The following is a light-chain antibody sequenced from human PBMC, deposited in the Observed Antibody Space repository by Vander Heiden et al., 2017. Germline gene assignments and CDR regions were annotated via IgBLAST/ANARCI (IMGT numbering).Light chain of an antibody. J-gene: IGLJ3*02. CDR2: SLN. CDR3: AEWDDSLSGVV. Sequence: QSELTQPPSASGTPGQRVTVSCSGSSSNIGNNYVYWYQHLPGTAPKLLIDSLNKRAAGVSDRFSGSKSGTYASLEVSGLRSDDEGDDYCAEWDDSLSGVVFGGGTKLTVL. V-gene: IGLV1-47*02. CDR1: SSNIGNNY.